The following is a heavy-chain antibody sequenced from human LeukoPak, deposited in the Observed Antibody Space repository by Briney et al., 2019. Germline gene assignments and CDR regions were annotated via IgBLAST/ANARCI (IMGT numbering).Heavy chain of an antibody. CDR2: IYYSGST. CDR3: AREDYGDYSSVY. CDR1: GGSISSGDYY. Sequence: PSQTLSLTCTVSGGSISSGDYYRSWIRQPPGKGLEWIGYIYYSGSTYYNPSLKSRVTISVDTSKNQFSLKLSSVTAADTAVYYCAREDYGDYSSVYWGQGTLVTVSS. J-gene: IGHJ4*02. D-gene: IGHD4-17*01. V-gene: IGHV4-30-4*01.